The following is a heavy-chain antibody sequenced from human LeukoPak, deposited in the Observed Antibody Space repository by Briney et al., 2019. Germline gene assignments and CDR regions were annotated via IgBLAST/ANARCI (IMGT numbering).Heavy chain of an antibody. Sequence: SVKVSCKASGGTFSTYAISRVRQAPGQGLEWMGGIIPIFVTANYAQKFQGRATITADESTSTAYMELSSLRSEDTAVYYCARVLPSDVTVTTRWGQGTLVTVSS. CDR1: GGTFSTYA. CDR2: IIPIFVTA. CDR3: ARVLPSDVTVTTR. V-gene: IGHV1-69*13. D-gene: IGHD4-17*01. J-gene: IGHJ4*02.